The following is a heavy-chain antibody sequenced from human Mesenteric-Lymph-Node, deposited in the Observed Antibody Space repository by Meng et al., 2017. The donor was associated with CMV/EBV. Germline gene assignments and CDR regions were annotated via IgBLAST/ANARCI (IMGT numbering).Heavy chain of an antibody. D-gene: IGHD5-12*01. CDR3: ARAGGRYSAYSF. V-gene: IGHV3-7*04. CDR1: GFTFSSYS. Sequence: GGSLRLSCAASGFTFSSYSMNWVRQAPGKGLEWVANIKQDGSEKYYMDSVKGRFTISRDNAKNSLYLQMHSLRVEDTAVYYCARAGGRYSAYSFWGQGTLVTVSS. CDR2: IKQDGSEK. J-gene: IGHJ4*02.